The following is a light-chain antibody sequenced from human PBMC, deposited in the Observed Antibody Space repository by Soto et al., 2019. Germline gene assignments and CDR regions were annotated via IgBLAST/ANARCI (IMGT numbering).Light chain of an antibody. Sequence: LTQPRSVSGSPGQSVTISCTGTSSDVGGYNYVSWYQQHPGKAPKLMIYDVSKRPSGAPDRFSGSKSGNTASLTISGLQAEDEADYYCCSYAGSYTYVFGTGTKVTVL. CDR1: SSDVGGYNY. CDR3: CSYAGSYTYV. CDR2: DVS. V-gene: IGLV2-11*01. J-gene: IGLJ1*01.